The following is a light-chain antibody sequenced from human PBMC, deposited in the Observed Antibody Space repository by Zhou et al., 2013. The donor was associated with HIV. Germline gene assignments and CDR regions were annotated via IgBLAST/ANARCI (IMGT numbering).Light chain of an antibody. J-gene: IGKJ1*01. Sequence: DIQLTQSPSFLSASVGDRVTITCRASQGIASYLAWYQQKPGKAPKLLIYASSNLQSGVPSRFSGSGSGTEFTLTISSLQPEDFATYYCQQYNSFSWTFGPGTKVEIK. CDR1: QGIASY. V-gene: IGKV1-9*01. CDR2: ASS. CDR3: QQYNSFSWT.